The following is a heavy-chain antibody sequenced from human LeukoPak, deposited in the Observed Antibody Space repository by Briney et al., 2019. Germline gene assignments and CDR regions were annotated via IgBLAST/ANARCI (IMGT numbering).Heavy chain of an antibody. Sequence: ASVKVSCKASGYTFTSYAMHWVRQAPGQRLEWMGWINAGNGNTKYSQKFQGRVTITRDTSASTAYMELSSLRSGDTAVYYCARAGWVGATFDGWGQGTLVTVSS. CDR3: ARAGWVGATFDG. CDR2: INAGNGNT. CDR1: GYTFTSYA. V-gene: IGHV1-3*01. J-gene: IGHJ4*02. D-gene: IGHD1-26*01.